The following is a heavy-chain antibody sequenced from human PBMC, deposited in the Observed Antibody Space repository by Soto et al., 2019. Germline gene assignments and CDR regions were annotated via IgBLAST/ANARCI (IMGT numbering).Heavy chain of an antibody. D-gene: IGHD2-2*02. CDR1: GSTFSSYA. J-gene: IGHJ6*02. CDR3: AREGGGYCSSTSCYSPGDYYGMDV. CDR2: IIPIFATA. V-gene: IGHV1-69*01. Sequence: QVQLVQSGAEVKKPGSSVKVSCKASGSTFSSYAISWVRQAPGQGLEWMGRIIPIFATANYAQKFQGRVTITADESTSTAYMELSSLRSEDTAVYYCAREGGGYCSSTSCYSPGDYYGMDVGGQGTTVTVS.